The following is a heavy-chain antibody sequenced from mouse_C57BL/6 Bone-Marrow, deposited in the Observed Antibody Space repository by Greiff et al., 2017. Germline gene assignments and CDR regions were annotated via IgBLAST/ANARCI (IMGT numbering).Heavy chain of an antibody. D-gene: IGHD1-1*01. CDR1: GYTFTNYW. Sequence: QVQLQQSGAELVRPGTSVKMSCKASGYTFTNYWIGWAKQRPGHGLEWIGDIYPGGGYTNYNEKFKGKATLTADKSSSPAYMQFSSLTSEDSAIYYCARRRGYYGSFCDYWGQGTTLTVSS. CDR3: ARRRGYYGSFCDY. V-gene: IGHV1-63*01. J-gene: IGHJ2*01. CDR2: IYPGGGYT.